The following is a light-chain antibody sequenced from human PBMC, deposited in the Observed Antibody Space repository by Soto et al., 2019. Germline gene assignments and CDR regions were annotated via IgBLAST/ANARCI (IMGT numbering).Light chain of an antibody. V-gene: IGKV4-1*01. CDR1: QSVLYTSNNKNY. Sequence: DIVMTQSPDSLAVSLGERATINCKSSQSVLYTSNNKNYLAWYQQKPGQPPKLLIYWASNRESGVPDRFNGSGSGTDFTLTISRLQAEDVAVYYCQKYYSTLLLTFGGGTKVDIK. CDR3: QKYYSTLLLT. CDR2: WAS. J-gene: IGKJ4*01.